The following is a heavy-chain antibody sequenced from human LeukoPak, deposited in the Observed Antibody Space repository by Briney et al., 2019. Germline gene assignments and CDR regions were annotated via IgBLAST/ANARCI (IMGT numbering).Heavy chain of an antibody. CDR1: GYSITSYW. J-gene: IGHJ4*02. CDR3: ARHSDYVWGSYRPIRY. CDR2: VYPGDSDT. D-gene: IGHD3-16*02. Sequence: AESLKISCKGSGYSITSYWIGWGRQMPGKGLEWMGIVYPGDSDTRYNPSFQGQVTISADKSISTAYLQWSSLKASDTAMYYCARHSDYVWGSYRPIRYWGQGTLVTVSS. V-gene: IGHV5-51*01.